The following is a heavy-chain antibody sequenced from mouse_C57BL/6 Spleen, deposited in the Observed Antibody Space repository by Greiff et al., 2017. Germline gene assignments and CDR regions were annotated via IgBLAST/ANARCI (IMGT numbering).Heavy chain of an antibody. CDR1: GFSLTSYG. J-gene: IGHJ4*01. Sequence: VKLVESGPGLVAPSQSLSITCTVSGFSLTSYGVSWVRQPPGKGLEWQGVIWGDGGTNSYSAHISRLSISKDNAKSQVFLNLNSLQTDETATYYGAKEHAGYPHYYAMDYWGQGTSVTVSS. CDR2: IWGDGGT. CDR3: AKEHAGYPHYYAMDY. V-gene: IGHV2-3*01. D-gene: IGHD2-3*01.